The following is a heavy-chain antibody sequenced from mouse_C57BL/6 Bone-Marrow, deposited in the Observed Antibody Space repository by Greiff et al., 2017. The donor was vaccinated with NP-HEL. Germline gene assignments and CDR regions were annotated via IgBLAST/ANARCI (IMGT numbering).Heavy chain of an antibody. V-gene: IGHV5-9*01. CDR2: ISGGGGNT. Sequence: EVMLVESGGGLVKPGGSLKLSCAASGFTFSSYTMSWVRQTPEKRLEWVATISGGGGNTYYPDSVKGRFTISRDNAKNTLYLQMSSLRSEDTALYYCARHTTTVVAHWYFDVWGTGTTVTVSS. J-gene: IGHJ1*03. D-gene: IGHD1-1*01. CDR1: GFTFSSYT. CDR3: ARHTTTVVAHWYFDV.